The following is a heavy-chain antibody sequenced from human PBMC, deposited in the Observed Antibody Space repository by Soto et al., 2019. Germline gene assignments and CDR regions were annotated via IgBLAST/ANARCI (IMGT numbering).Heavy chain of an antibody. CDR1: GYNFSNYS. Sequence: APVEIFCKASGYNFSNYSLPWVRQSPGQSLEWKGWINAGNGNTKYSQKFQGRVTITRDTSASTAYRELSSLRSEDTAVYYCASAFPFGQWLALDAFDVGGQGTMVTVSS. D-gene: IGHD6-19*01. J-gene: IGHJ3*01. CDR3: ASAFPFGQWLALDAFDV. V-gene: IGHV1-3*01. CDR2: INAGNGNT.